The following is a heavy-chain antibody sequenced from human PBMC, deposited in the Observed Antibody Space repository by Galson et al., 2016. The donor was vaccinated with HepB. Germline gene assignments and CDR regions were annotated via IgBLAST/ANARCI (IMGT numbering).Heavy chain of an antibody. CDR1: GFNFGTYG. Sequence: SLRLSCAGSGFNFGTYGMHWVRHTPGKGLEWLTVISYDGVDKNYADSVKGRFTVSRDNSKNIFYLQMNSLRVEDTAVYYCARDMWGYEILTAHQRGAFDVWGQGTLVTVS. D-gene: IGHD3-9*01. CDR3: ARDMWGYEILTAHQRGAFDV. J-gene: IGHJ3*01. CDR2: ISYDGVDK. V-gene: IGHV3-33*01.